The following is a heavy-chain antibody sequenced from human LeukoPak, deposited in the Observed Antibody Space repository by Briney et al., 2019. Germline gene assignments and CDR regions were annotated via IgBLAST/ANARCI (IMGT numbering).Heavy chain of an antibody. D-gene: IGHD3-10*01. Sequence: GGSLRLSCAASGFTFSSYSMNWVRQAPGKGLDWVSYISSSSSTIYYADSVKGRFTISRDNAKNSLYLQMNSLRAEDTAVYYCAKGFFYNSGNYPSTFDYWGQGTLVTVFS. CDR2: ISSSSSTI. J-gene: IGHJ4*02. CDR3: AKGFFYNSGNYPSTFDY. CDR1: GFTFSSYS. V-gene: IGHV3-48*01.